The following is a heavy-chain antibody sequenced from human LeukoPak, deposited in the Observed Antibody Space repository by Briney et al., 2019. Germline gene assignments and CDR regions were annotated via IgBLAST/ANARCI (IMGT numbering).Heavy chain of an antibody. V-gene: IGHV1-18*01. CDR2: ISAYNGNT. CDR3: ARDLRGPSSSWYEDYFDY. Sequence: VASVKVSCKASGYTFTSYGISWVRQAPGQGLEWMGWISAYNGNTNYAQKLQGRVTMTTDTSTNTAYMELRSLRSDDTAVYYCARDLRGPSSSWYEDYFDYWGQGTLVTVSS. J-gene: IGHJ4*02. CDR1: GYTFTSYG. D-gene: IGHD6-13*01.